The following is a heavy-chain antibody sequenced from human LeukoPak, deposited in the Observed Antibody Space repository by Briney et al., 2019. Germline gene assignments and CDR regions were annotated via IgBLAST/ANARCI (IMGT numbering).Heavy chain of an antibody. CDR3: ARENLVVFDY. D-gene: IGHD2-15*01. J-gene: IGHJ4*02. CDR1: GFTFSSYG. Sequence: PGGSLRLSCAASGFTFSSYGMHWVRQALGKGLEWVAFIRYDGSNKYYADSVKGRFTISRDNSKNTLYLQMNSLRAEDTAVYYCARENLVVFDYWGQGTLVTVSS. CDR2: IRYDGSNK. V-gene: IGHV3-30*02.